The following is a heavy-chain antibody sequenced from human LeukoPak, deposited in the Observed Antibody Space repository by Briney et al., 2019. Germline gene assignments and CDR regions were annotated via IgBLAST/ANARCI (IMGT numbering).Heavy chain of an antibody. V-gene: IGHV4-39*01. Sequence: SETLSLTCTVSGGSIRSSPYYWGWIRQPPGRGLEWIGSIYYSGSTNHNPSLKSRVTISVDTSKNQFSLRLTSVTAADTAVYYCARLVRSSWYHEVLRGRDYWGQGTLVTVSS. CDR3: ARLVRSSWYHEVLRGRDY. CDR1: GGSIRSSPYY. J-gene: IGHJ4*02. CDR2: IYYSGST. D-gene: IGHD6-13*01.